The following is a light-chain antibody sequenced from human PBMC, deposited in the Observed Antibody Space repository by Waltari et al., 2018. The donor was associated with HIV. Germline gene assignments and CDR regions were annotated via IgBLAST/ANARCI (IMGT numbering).Light chain of an antibody. Sequence: QSALTQPASVSGSPGQSITISCTGTSSVVGSYNLVSWYQQPPGKAPKVMIYEGSKRPSGVSNRFSGSKSGNTASLTISGLQAEDEADYYCCSYTGSSTRRPYVFGTGTKVTVL. J-gene: IGLJ1*01. CDR2: EGS. CDR1: SSVVGSYNL. V-gene: IGLV2-23*01. CDR3: CSYTGSSTRRPYV.